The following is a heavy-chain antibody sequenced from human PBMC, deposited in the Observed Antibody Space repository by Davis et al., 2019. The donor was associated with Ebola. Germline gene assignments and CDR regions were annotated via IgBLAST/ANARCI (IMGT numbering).Heavy chain of an antibody. Sequence: SETLSLTCTVSGGSISSSSYYWGWIRQPPGKGLEWIGSFYYSGSTYYNPSLKSRVTISVDTSKNQFSLKLSSVTAADTAVYYCAVAGVYYYGMDVWGQGTTVTVSS. CDR2: FYYSGST. CDR1: GGSISSSSYY. J-gene: IGHJ6*02. D-gene: IGHD6-19*01. CDR3: AVAGVYYYGMDV. V-gene: IGHV4-39*01.